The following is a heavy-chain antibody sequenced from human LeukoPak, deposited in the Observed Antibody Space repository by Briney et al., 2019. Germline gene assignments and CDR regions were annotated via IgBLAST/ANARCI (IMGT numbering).Heavy chain of an antibody. CDR3: YGDSSLFDY. J-gene: IGHJ4*02. V-gene: IGHV4-34*01. CDR1: GGSFSGYY. Sequence: SETLSLTCAVYGGSFSGYYWSWIRQPPGKGLEWIGEINHSGSTNYNPSLKSRVTISVDTSKNQFSLKLSSVTAADTAVYYCYGDSSLFDYWGQGTLVTVSP. D-gene: IGHD4-17*01. CDR2: INHSGST.